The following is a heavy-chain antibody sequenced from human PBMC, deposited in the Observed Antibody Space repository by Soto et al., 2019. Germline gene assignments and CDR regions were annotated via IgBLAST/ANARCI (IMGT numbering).Heavy chain of an antibody. D-gene: IGHD1-7*01. CDR3: AGGNWNYACFDY. V-gene: IGHV4-59*01. J-gene: IGHJ4*02. CDR2: IYYSGST. Sequence: SETLSLTCTVSGGSISSYYWSWIRQPPGKGLEWIGYIYYSGSTNYNPSLKSRVTISVDTSKNQFSLKLSSVTAADTAVYYCAGGNWNYACFDYWGQGTLVTVSS. CDR1: GGSISSYY.